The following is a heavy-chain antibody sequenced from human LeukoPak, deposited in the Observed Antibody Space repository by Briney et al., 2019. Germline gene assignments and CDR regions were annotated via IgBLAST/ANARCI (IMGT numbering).Heavy chain of an antibody. J-gene: IGHJ4*02. Sequence: GGSLRLSCAASGFTFSSYGMHWVRQAPGKGLEWVAVISYDGSNKYYADSVKGRFTISRDNSKNTLYLQMNSLRAEDTAVYYCAKGTSVAGTELWYWGQGTLVTVSS. CDR3: AKGTSVAGTELWY. V-gene: IGHV3-30*18. CDR2: ISYDGSNK. D-gene: IGHD6-19*01. CDR1: GFTFSSYG.